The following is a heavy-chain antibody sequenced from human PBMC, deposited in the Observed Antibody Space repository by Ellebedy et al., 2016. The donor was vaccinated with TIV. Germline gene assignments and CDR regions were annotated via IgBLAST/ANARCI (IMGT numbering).Heavy chain of an antibody. J-gene: IGHJ3*02. D-gene: IGHD1-26*01. Sequence: MPSETLSLTCTVSGGSISSSNYYWGWIRQPPGKGLEWIGSIYYSGSTYYNPSLKSRVTISVDTSKNQFSLKLSSVTAADTAVYYCARVGADAFDIWGQGTMVTVSS. V-gene: IGHV4-39*01. CDR1: GGSISSSNYY. CDR2: IYYSGST. CDR3: ARVGADAFDI.